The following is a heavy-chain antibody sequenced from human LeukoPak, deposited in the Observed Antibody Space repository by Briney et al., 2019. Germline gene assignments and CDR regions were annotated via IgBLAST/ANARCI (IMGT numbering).Heavy chain of an antibody. CDR3: ARGAYDSSGWVDY. CDR2: IYYSGST. V-gene: IGHV4-39*07. Sequence: PSETLSLTCTVSGGSISSSSYYWGWIRQPPGKGLEWIGSIYYSGSTYYNPSLKSRVTISVDTSKNQFSLKLSSVTAADTAVYYCARGAYDSSGWVDYWGQGTLVTVSS. CDR1: GGSISSSSYY. D-gene: IGHD3-22*01. J-gene: IGHJ4*02.